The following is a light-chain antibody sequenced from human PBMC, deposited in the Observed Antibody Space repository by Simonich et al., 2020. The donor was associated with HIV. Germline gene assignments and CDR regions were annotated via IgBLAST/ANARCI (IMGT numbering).Light chain of an antibody. CDR2: WAS. CDR3: QQYYTTPLT. Sequence: DIVMTQSPDSLAVSLGARAPINCKSSQSVLHNSNNKNYLAWYQQRPGQPPKLIIYWASTRESGVPDRFSGSGSGTEFTLTISSLQAEGVAVYYCQQYYTTPLTFGGGTKVEIK. J-gene: IGKJ4*01. CDR1: QSVLHNSNNKNY. V-gene: IGKV4-1*01.